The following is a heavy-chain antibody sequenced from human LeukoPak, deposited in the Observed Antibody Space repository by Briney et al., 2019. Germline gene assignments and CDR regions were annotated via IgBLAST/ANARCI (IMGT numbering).Heavy chain of an antibody. D-gene: IGHD6-13*01. Sequence: GGSLRLSCAASGFSFSSYAMHWVRQGPGKGLEWVALVSYDGGSKYYADSVKGRLTISRDNSKNTLHLQTNSLRTEDTAVYYCARVKGGIAAAGNYFDYWGQGTLVTVSS. CDR2: VSYDGGSK. V-gene: IGHV3-30-3*01. CDR1: GFSFSSYA. CDR3: ARVKGGIAAAGNYFDY. J-gene: IGHJ4*02.